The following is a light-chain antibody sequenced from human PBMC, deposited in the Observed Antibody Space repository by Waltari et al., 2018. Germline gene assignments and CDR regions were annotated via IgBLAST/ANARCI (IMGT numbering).Light chain of an antibody. V-gene: IGLV2-8*01. Sequence: QSALTQPPSASGSPGQSVTLSCTGISSDVGGYTYASWYQQHPGKAPKLMIYEVTRRPSGVPDRFSGSKSGNTASLTVSGLQADDEADYYCISYAGSDNLVFGGGTKLTVL. CDR1: SSDVGGYTY. CDR3: ISYAGSDNLV. CDR2: EVT. J-gene: IGLJ2*01.